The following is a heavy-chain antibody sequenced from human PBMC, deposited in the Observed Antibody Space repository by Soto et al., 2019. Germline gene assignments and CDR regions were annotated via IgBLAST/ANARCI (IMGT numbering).Heavy chain of an antibody. CDR2: ISGSSGTK. CDR3: ARDHLRSGSGAYYAF. D-gene: IGHD3-10*01. Sequence: EVQVVESGGGLVQPGGSLRLSCAASGFTFSDYSMSWVRQAPGKGLEWVSYISGSSGTKYYADSVKGRFTISRDNAKTSLYLQMNSLRGEDTAVYHCARDHLRSGSGAYYAFWGQGALVTVSS. V-gene: IGHV3-48*01. CDR1: GFTFSDYS. J-gene: IGHJ4*02.